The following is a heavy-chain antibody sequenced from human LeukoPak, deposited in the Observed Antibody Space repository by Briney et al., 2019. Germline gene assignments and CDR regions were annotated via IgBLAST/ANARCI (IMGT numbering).Heavy chain of an antibody. J-gene: IGHJ4*02. CDR1: GYTFTGYY. Sequence: WASVKVSCKASGYTFTGYYMHWVRQAPGQGLEWMGWINPNSGGTNYAQKFQGRVTMTRDTSISTAYMELSRLRSDDTAVYYCARDWGVGGTLPPSYYFDYWGQGTLVTVSS. CDR3: ARDWGVGGTLPPSYYFDY. V-gene: IGHV1-2*02. CDR2: INPNSGGT. D-gene: IGHD3-16*01.